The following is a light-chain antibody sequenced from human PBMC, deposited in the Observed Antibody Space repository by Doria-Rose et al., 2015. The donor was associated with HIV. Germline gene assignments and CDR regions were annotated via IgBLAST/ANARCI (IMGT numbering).Light chain of an antibody. CDR2: DGS. J-gene: IGKJ1*01. V-gene: IGKV3-20*01. CDR3: HLYGTSWT. CDR1: QSFSSTY. Sequence: EIVLTQSPGTLSLSPGERATLSCRASQSFSSTYLAWYQQEPGQAPSLLIYDGSTRATGIPDRFSASGSGTDFTLTINRLEPEDFALYYCHLYGTSWTFGQGTKVEI.